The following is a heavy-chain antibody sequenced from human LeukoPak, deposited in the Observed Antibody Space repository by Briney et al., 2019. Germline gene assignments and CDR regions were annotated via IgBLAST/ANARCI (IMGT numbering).Heavy chain of an antibody. J-gene: IGHJ6*03. Sequence: SETLSLTCTVYGGSFSAYYWSWIRQPPGKGLEWIGEISHSGITNYNPSLKSRVTISVDTSKNQFSLKLTSVTAADTAVYYCARRYYYYNYYMDVWGKGTTVTISS. CDR3: ARRYYYYNYYMDV. V-gene: IGHV4-34*01. CDR2: ISHSGIT. CDR1: GGSFSAYY.